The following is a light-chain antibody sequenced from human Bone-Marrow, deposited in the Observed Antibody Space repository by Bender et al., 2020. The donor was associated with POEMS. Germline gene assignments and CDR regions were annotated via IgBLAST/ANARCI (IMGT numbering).Light chain of an antibody. V-gene: IGLV2-23*02. CDR3: CSYAGSSTTV. J-gene: IGLJ3*02. CDR2: EVT. CDR1: SSDVGSYNL. Sequence: QSALTQPPSASGSSGQSVLISCTGTSSDVGSYNLVSWYQQHPGKAPKLMIYEVTKRPSGVSNRFSGSKSGNTASLTISGLQAEDEANYYCCSYAGSSTTVFGGGTKLTVL.